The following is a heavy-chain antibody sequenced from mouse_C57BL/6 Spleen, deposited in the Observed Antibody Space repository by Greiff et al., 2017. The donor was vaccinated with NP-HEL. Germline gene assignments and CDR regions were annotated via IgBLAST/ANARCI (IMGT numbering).Heavy chain of an antibody. Sequence: EVQLQQSGAGLVRPGASVKLSCTASGFNIKDDYMHWVKQRPEQGLEWIGWIDPENGDTEYASKFQGKATITADTSSNTAYLQLSSLTSEDTAVYYCTALYYDYPWFAYWGQGTLVTVSA. CDR2: IDPENGDT. J-gene: IGHJ3*01. CDR1: GFNIKDDY. D-gene: IGHD2-4*01. V-gene: IGHV14-4*01. CDR3: TALYYDYPWFAY.